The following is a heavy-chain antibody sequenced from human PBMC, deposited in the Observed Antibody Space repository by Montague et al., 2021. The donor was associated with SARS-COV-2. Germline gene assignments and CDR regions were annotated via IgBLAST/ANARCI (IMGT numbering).Heavy chain of an antibody. Sequence: SLRLSCAASGFTFSSYAMHWVRQAPGKGLEWVAVISFDGNDKYYADSVKDRFTISRDNSKNTMFLQTNSLRAEDTAVYYCARGHIMVRGEKVGWFDPWGQGTLVTVSS. CDR3: ARGHIMVRGEKVGWFDP. V-gene: IGHV3-30-3*01. CDR2: ISFDGNDK. D-gene: IGHD3-10*01. J-gene: IGHJ5*02. CDR1: GFTFSSYA.